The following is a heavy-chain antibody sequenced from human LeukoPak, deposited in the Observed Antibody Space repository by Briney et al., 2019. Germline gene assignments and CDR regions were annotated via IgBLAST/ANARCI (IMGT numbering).Heavy chain of an antibody. J-gene: IGHJ4*02. D-gene: IGHD3-9*01. CDR1: GGTFSSYA. V-gene: IGHV1-69*04. CDR3: ARVSSYDILTGYYFDY. Sequence: SVKVSCKASGGTFSSYAISWVRQAPGQGLEWMGRLIPILGIANYAQKFQGRVTITADKSTSTAYMELSSLRSEDTAVYYCARVSSYDILTGYYFDYWGQGTLVTVSS. CDR2: LIPILGIA.